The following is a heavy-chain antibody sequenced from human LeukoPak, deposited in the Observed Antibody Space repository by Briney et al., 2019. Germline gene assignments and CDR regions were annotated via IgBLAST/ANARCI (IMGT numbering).Heavy chain of an antibody. CDR2: ISSSSSYI. CDR1: GFTFSSYS. D-gene: IGHD2-21*02. Sequence: GGSLRLSCAASGFTFSSYSMNWVRQAPGKGLEWVSSISSSSSYIYYADSVKGRFTISRDNAKNSLYLQMNSLRAEDTAVYYCAKGECGGDCYSRYWGQGTLVTVSS. CDR3: AKGECGGDCYSRY. V-gene: IGHV3-21*04. J-gene: IGHJ4*02.